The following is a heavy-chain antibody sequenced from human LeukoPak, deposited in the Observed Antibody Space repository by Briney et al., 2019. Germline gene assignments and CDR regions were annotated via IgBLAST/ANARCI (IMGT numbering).Heavy chain of an antibody. J-gene: IGHJ4*02. D-gene: IGHD3-3*01. Sequence: GGSLRLSCAASGFTVSSNYMSWVRQAPGKGLEWVSIIYSGGTTYYADSVKGRFTISRHNSQNTLFLQMNSLGAEDTAVYYCASVDFWSTYFFDYWGQGTLVTVSS. CDR2: IYSGGTT. CDR3: ASVDFWSTYFFDY. V-gene: IGHV3-53*04. CDR1: GFTVSSNY.